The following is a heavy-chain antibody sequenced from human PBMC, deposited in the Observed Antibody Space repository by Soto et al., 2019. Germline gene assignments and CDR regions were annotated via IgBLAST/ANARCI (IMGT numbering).Heavy chain of an antibody. V-gene: IGHV3-30*03. CDR3: ARENGSPLDY. D-gene: IGHD2-8*01. Sequence: GGSLRLSCAGSGFSFSIYAFHWVRQAPGKGLEWVAFISSDDSKTYYLASVKGRFTISRDNSKNTLYLQMNSLRPEDTAVYYCARENGSPLDYWGQGTLVTVSS. J-gene: IGHJ4*02. CDR2: ISSDDSKT. CDR1: GFSFSIYA.